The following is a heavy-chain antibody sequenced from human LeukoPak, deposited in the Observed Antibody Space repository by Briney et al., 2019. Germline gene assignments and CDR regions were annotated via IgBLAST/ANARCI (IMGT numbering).Heavy chain of an antibody. D-gene: IGHD2-2*01. CDR1: GYSFTSYW. Sequence: GASLQISCKGSGYSFTSYWIGWVRPLPGKGLEWMGIIYPGDSDTRYSPSFQGQVTISADKSISTAYLQWSSLKASDTAMYYCATSPRGVVPNYWGQGTLVTVSS. V-gene: IGHV5-51*01. CDR3: ATSPRGVVPNY. J-gene: IGHJ4*02. CDR2: IYPGDSDT.